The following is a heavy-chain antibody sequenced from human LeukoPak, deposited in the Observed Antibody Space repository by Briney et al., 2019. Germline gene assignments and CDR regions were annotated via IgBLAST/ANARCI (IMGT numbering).Heavy chain of an antibody. CDR1: GGSISSSSYY. J-gene: IGHJ5*02. CDR3: ARHGHDFWSGYWPFDP. V-gene: IGHV4-39*01. D-gene: IGHD3-3*01. CDR2: IYYSGST. Sequence: SETLSLTCTVSGGSISSSSYYWGWIRQPPGKGLEWNGSIYYSGSTYYNPSLKSRVTISVDTSKNQFSLKLSSVTAADTAVYYCARHGHDFWSGYWPFDPWGQGTLVTVSS.